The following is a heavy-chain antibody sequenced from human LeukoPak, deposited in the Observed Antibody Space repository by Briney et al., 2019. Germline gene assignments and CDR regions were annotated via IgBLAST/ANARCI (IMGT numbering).Heavy chain of an antibody. CDR3: ARVSGRDYGDPNDY. Sequence: SVTLSLTCAVYGGSFSGYYWSWIRQPPGKGLEWIGEINHSGSTNYNPSLKSRVTISVDTSKNQFSLKLSSVTAADTAVYYCARVSGRDYGDPNDYWGQGTLVTVSS. V-gene: IGHV4-34*01. D-gene: IGHD4-17*01. CDR1: GGSFSGYY. CDR2: INHSGST. J-gene: IGHJ4*02.